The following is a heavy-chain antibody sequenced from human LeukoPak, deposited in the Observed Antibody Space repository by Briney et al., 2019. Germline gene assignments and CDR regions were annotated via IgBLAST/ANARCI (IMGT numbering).Heavy chain of an antibody. D-gene: IGHD5-18*01. Sequence: SETLSLTCTVYGGSISSYYWSWIRQPPGKGLGWIGYIYYSGSTNYNPSLKSRVTISVDTSQNQFSLKLSSVTAADTAVYYCARGYSYGSISFDYWGQGTLVTVSS. CDR1: GGSISSYY. CDR3: ARGYSYGSISFDY. CDR2: IYYSGST. V-gene: IGHV4-59*01. J-gene: IGHJ4*02.